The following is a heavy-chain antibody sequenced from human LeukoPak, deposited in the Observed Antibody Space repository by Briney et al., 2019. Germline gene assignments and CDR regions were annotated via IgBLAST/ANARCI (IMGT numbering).Heavy chain of an antibody. CDR2: IYYSGST. Sequence: SETLSLTCAVSGGSISSYYWSWIRQPPGKGLEWIGYIYYSGSTNYNPSLKSRVTISVDTSKNQFSLKLSSVTAADTAVYYCARGGNWNYYDSSVISSYFDYWGQGTLVTVSS. CDR3: ARGGNWNYYDSSVISSYFDY. V-gene: IGHV4-59*13. D-gene: IGHD3-22*01. CDR1: GGSISSYY. J-gene: IGHJ4*02.